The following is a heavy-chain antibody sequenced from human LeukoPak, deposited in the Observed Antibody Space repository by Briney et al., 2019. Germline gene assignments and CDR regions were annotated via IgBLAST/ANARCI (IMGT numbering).Heavy chain of an antibody. V-gene: IGHV3-21*01. CDR2: ITSSSTY. J-gene: IGHJ3*02. D-gene: IGHD5-12*01. CDR1: GFTLTTYN. Sequence: GRSLRLSCAASGFTLTTYNTDWVRQAPGKWLEWVSSITSSSTYYADSVKGRFTNSRDNAKSSLYLQMNSLRAEDTAVYYCARERVTTTAFDIWGQGTMVTVSS. CDR3: ARERVTTTAFDI.